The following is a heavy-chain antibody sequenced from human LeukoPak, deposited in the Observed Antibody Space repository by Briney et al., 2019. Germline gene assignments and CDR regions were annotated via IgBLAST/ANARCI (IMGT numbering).Heavy chain of an antibody. CDR3: TTEQVSHVSEVDWFDP. V-gene: IGHV3-15*01. CDR1: GFTFSNAW. Sequence: GGSLRLSCAASGFTFSNAWMSWVRQAPGKGLEWVGRIKSKTDGGTTDYAAPVKGRFTISRDDSKNTLYLQMNSLKTEDTAVYYCTTEQVSHVSEVDWFDPWGQGTLVTVSS. CDR2: IKSKTDGGTT. J-gene: IGHJ5*02. D-gene: IGHD2-8*01.